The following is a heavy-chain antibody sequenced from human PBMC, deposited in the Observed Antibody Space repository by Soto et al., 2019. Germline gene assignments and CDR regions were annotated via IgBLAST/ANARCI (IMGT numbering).Heavy chain of an antibody. J-gene: IGHJ6*04. CDR1: GGTFSSYA. D-gene: IGHD1-1*01. V-gene: IGHV1-69*19. Sequence: QVQLVQSGAEVKKPGSSVKVSCKASGGTFSSYAISWVRQAPGQGLEWLGGIIPIFGTANYAQKCQGRVTITADDSTSPSEIEQSSFRSEATAVYYCARDRDLERHYSDYYGMEGWSKGATVTV. CDR2: IIPIFGTA. CDR3: ARDRDLERHYSDYYGMEG.